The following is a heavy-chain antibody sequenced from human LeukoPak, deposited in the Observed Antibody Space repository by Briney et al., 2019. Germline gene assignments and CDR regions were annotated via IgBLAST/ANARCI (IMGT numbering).Heavy chain of an antibody. CDR3: ARVNPYSSKFNWFDP. V-gene: IGHV4-34*01. J-gene: IGHJ5*02. D-gene: IGHD6-13*01. CDR2: INHSGST. CDR1: GGSFSGYY. Sequence: SETLSLTCAVYGGSFSGYYWSWIRQPPGKGLEWIGEINHSGSTNYNPSLKSRVTISVDTSKNQFSLKLSSVTAADTAVYYCARVNPYSSKFNWFDPWGQGTLVTVSS.